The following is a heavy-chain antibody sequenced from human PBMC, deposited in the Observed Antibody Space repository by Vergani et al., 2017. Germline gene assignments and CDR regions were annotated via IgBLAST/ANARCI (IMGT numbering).Heavy chain of an antibody. Sequence: QVQLVRSGAEVKKPGASVKVSCKASGYTFTSYGISWVRQAPGQGLEWMGWISAYNGNTNYAQKLQGRVTMTTDTSMSTAYMELRSLRSDDTAVYYCASAYYDSSGMNNWFDPWGQGTLVTVSS. J-gene: IGHJ5*02. D-gene: IGHD3-22*01. CDR1: GYTFTSYG. V-gene: IGHV1-18*01. CDR2: ISAYNGNT. CDR3: ASAYYDSSGMNNWFDP.